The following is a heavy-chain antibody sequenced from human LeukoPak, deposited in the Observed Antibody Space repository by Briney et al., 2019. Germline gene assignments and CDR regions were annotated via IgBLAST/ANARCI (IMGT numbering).Heavy chain of an antibody. CDR3: ARGCGGDCPKVRGYYYGMDV. J-gene: IGHJ6*02. CDR1: GGTFSSYA. Sequence: ASVKVSCKASGGTFSSYAISWVRQAPGQGLEWMGGIIPIFGTANYAQKFQGRVTITADESTSTAYMELSSLRSEDTAVYYCARGCGGDCPKVRGYYYGMDVWGQGTTVTVSS. D-gene: IGHD2-21*02. CDR2: IIPIFGTA. V-gene: IGHV1-69*13.